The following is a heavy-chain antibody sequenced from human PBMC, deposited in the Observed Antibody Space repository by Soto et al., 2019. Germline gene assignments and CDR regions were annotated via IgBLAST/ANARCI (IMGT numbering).Heavy chain of an antibody. J-gene: IGHJ4*02. V-gene: IGHV3-23*01. D-gene: IGHD2-8*01. CDR2: VSGSGGTS. CDR3: AKAQAVYCTSGVCPSDY. CDR1: GFTFSSYA. Sequence: QPGGSLRLSCAASGFTFSSYAVSWVRQAPGKGLEWVSAVSGSGGTSYYTDSVKGRSTISRDNSKNTLYLQMNSLRAEDTAVYYCAKAQAVYCTSGVCPSDYWGQGTLVTVSS.